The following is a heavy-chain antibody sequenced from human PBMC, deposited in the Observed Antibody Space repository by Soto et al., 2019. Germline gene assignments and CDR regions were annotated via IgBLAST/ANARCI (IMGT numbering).Heavy chain of an antibody. CDR1: GGTLSSYA. J-gene: IGHJ5*02. CDR2: IIPIFGTA. D-gene: IGHD6-6*01. Sequence: SVKGSCKSPGGTLSSYAISLVRQAPGQGLEWMGGIIPIFGTANYAQKFQGRVTITADESTSTAYMELSRLRSEDTAVYYCARRGGIAARPRWFDPWGQGTLVTVSS. CDR3: ARRGGIAARPRWFDP. V-gene: IGHV1-69*13.